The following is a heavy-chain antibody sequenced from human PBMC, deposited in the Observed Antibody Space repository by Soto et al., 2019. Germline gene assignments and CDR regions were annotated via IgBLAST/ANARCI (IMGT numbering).Heavy chain of an antibody. Sequence: PSQTLSLTCAISGDSVSSNSAAWNWIRKSPARGLEWLGRTYYRSKWYNDYAVSVKSRITINPDTSKNQFSLQLNSVTPGDTAVYYCARDPGAGSYPASMGFAIWGQGTMVTVSS. CDR1: GDSVSSNSAA. CDR3: ARDPGAGSYPASMGFAI. V-gene: IGHV6-1*01. D-gene: IGHD3-10*01. J-gene: IGHJ3*02. CDR2: TYYRSKWYN.